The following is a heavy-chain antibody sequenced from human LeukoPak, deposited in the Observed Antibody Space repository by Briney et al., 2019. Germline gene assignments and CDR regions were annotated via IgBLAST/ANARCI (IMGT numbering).Heavy chain of an antibody. CDR3: AVGELERHEFDY. V-gene: IGHV4-39*07. CDR1: GGSISSSSYY. CDR2: ISYSGST. Sequence: SETLSLTCTVSGGSISSSSYYWGWIRQPPGKGLEWIASISYSGSTYNNPSLRGRVTISVDTSKDQFSLKLSSVTAADTAVYYCAVGELERHEFDYWGQGTLVTVSS. D-gene: IGHD1-1*01. J-gene: IGHJ4*02.